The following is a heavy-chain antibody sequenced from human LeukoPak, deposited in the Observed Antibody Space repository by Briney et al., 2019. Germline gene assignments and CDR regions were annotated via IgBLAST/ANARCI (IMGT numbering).Heavy chain of an antibody. CDR1: GFTVSSNY. Sequence: GGSLRLSCAASGFTVSSNYMSWVRQAPGKGLEWVSVIYSGGSTYYADSVKGRFTISRDNSKSTLYLQMNSLRAEDTAVYHCVKSAGKDGYRDVFDIWGQGTVVSVSS. J-gene: IGHJ3*02. CDR2: IYSGGST. CDR3: VKSAGKDGYRDVFDI. V-gene: IGHV3-53*01. D-gene: IGHD5-24*01.